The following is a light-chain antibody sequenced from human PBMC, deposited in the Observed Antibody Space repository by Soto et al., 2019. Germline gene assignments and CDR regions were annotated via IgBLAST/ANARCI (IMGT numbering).Light chain of an antibody. V-gene: IGLV1-40*01. Sequence: QSVLTQPPSVSGAPGQRVTISCTGSSSNIGAHYDVHWYQQFTGKAPKLLIYANNNRPSGVPDRFSGSQSGTSASLAITVLQAEDEADYYCQSYDSSLSVVVFGGGTKLTGL. CDR3: QSYDSSLSVVV. J-gene: IGLJ2*01. CDR1: SSNIGAHYD. CDR2: ANN.